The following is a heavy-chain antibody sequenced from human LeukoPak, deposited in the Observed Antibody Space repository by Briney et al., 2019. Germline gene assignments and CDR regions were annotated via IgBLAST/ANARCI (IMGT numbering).Heavy chain of an antibody. D-gene: IGHD3-16*01. CDR3: ARTGNWGAFDI. J-gene: IGHJ3*02. Sequence: PSETLSLTCTVSGGSISSGSYYWSWIRQPAGKGLEWIGRIYTSGSTNYTPSLKSRVTISVDTSKNQFSLKLSSVTAADTAVYYCARTGNWGAFDIWGQGTMVTVSS. CDR2: IYTSGST. V-gene: IGHV4-61*02. CDR1: GGSISSGSYY.